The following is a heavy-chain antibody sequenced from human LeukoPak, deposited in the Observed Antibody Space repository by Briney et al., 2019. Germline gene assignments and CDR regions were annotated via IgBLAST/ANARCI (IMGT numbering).Heavy chain of an antibody. J-gene: IGHJ4*02. CDR1: GFTFSTYA. CDR3: AKDPFLSAAGIGIDY. CDR2: IRGSGDIT. Sequence: GGSLRLSCAASGFTFSTYAMSWVRQAPGKGLERVSAIRGSGDITDYADSVKGRFTISRDNSKNTLYLQMNSLRAEDTAVYYYAKDPFLSAAGIGIDYWGQGTLVTVSS. V-gene: IGHV3-23*01. D-gene: IGHD6-13*01.